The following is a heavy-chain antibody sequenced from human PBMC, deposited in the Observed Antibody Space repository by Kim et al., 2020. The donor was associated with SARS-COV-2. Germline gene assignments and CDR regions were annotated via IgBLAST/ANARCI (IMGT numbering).Heavy chain of an antibody. Sequence: SETLSLTCAVYGGSFSGYYWSWIRQPPGKGLEWIGEINHSGSTNYNPSLKSRVTISVDTSKNQFSLKLSSVTAADTAVYYCAGDSWYSSSLHTGLFDPWGQGTLAT. V-gene: IGHV4-34*01. D-gene: IGHD6-13*01. CDR2: INHSGST. CDR1: GGSFSGYY. CDR3: AGDSWYSSSLHTGLFDP. J-gene: IGHJ5*02.